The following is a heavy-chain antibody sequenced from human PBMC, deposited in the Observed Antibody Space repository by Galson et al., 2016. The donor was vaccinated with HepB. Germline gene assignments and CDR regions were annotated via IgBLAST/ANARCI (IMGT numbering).Heavy chain of an antibody. CDR3: TRVFRDTAGDS. Sequence: SLRLSCAASGFTFSGSGIHWVRQASGKGLGWIGRIRSKTNNYATAYAASVIGRFTIWRDDSKNTAYLQMNSLKTEDTAVYFCTRVFRDTAGDSWGQGTLVSVSS. J-gene: IGHJ5*01. D-gene: IGHD5-18*01. V-gene: IGHV3-73*01. CDR1: GFTFSGSG. CDR2: IRSKTNNYAT.